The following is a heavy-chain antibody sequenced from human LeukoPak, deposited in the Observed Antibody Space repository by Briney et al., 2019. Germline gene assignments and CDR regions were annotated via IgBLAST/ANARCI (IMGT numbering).Heavy chain of an antibody. J-gene: IGHJ4*02. CDR3: ARGYDSSGFYGRQYYFDY. CDR1: GGSVSSGGCC. Sequence: SQTLSLTCTVSGGSVSSGGCCWSWLRQHPGKGPEWIGFIYYSRTTYYKPSLKSRVTISIDTSKNSFSLSLTAATAADTAVYYCARGYDSSGFYGRQYYFDYWGQGTLITVSS. CDR2: IYYSRTT. V-gene: IGHV4-31*03. D-gene: IGHD3-22*01.